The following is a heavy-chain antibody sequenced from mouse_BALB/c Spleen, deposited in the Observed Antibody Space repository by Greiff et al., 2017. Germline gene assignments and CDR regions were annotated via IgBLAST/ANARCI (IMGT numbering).Heavy chain of an antibody. J-gene: IGHJ3*01. D-gene: IGHD1-1*01. CDR1: GFTFSDYY. CDR2: ISDGGSYT. V-gene: IGHV5-4*02. CDR3: ARDGHYYGSS. Sequence: EVQRVESGGGLVKPGGSLKLSCAASGFTFSDYYMYWVRQTPEKRLEWVATISDGGSYTYYPDSVKGRFTISRDNAKNNLYLQMSSLKSEDTAMYYCARDGHYYGSSWGQGTLVTVSA.